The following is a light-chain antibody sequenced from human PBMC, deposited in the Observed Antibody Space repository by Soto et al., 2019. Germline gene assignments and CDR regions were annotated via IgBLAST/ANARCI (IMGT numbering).Light chain of an antibody. Sequence: EIVMTQSPATLAASPGERDTLSCRARQSVSSNLAWYQQKPGQAPRLLIYGASTRATGIPARFSGSGSGTEFTLTISSLQSEDFAVYYCQQYNNWPLMYTCGQGTKLEIK. J-gene: IGKJ2*01. CDR3: QQYNNWPLMYT. V-gene: IGKV3-15*01. CDR1: QSVSSN. CDR2: GAS.